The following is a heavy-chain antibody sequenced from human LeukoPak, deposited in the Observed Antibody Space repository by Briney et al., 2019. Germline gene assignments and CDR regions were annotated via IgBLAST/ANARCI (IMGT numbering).Heavy chain of an antibody. V-gene: IGHV1-2*02. CDR2: INPNTGGT. CDR1: GYTFTGYY. J-gene: IGHJ4*02. CDR3: ARAPMIVVVFPPRLDF. Sequence: ASVKVSCKTSGYTFTGYYMHWVRQAPGQGLEWMGWINPNTGGTNYAQKFQGRVTMTSDTSISTAYMELSSLKSDATAMYYCARAPMIVVVFPPRLDFWGQGTLVTVSS. D-gene: IGHD3-22*01.